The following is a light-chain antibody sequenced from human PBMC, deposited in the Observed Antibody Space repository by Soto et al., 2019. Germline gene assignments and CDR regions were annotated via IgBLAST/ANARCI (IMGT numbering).Light chain of an antibody. CDR3: MQGPHWPWT. J-gene: IGKJ1*01. V-gene: IGKV2-30*02. CDR1: QSLIHSDGSTY. CDR2: EVS. Sequence: DVVMTQSPLSLPVTLGQPASISCRSSQSLIHSDGSTYLSWFQQRPGQSPRRLIYEVSDRDSGVPDRCSGSGSGTDFTLKISRVEAEDVGVYYCMQGPHWPWTFGQGTEVEIK.